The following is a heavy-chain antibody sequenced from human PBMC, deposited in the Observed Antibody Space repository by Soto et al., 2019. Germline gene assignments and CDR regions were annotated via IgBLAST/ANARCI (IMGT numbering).Heavy chain of an antibody. D-gene: IGHD6-13*01. J-gene: IGHJ6*02. CDR2: ISDYNGNT. Sequence: QVQLVQSGAEVKKPGASVKFSCKAPGYTFTSYGIIWVRKAPGQGLEWMGWISDYNGNTNYEQKLKGRVTMTTDTSTSTAYMELRSLRSDDTAVYYCARLHRSSWAVGYYGMDVWGQGTTVTVSS. V-gene: IGHV1-18*04. CDR1: GYTFTSYG. CDR3: ARLHRSSWAVGYYGMDV.